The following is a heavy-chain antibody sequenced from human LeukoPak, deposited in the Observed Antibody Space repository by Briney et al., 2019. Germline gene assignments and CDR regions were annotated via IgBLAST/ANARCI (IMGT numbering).Heavy chain of an antibody. V-gene: IGHV1-2*02. Sequence: ASVKLSCNASGYTFTGYYMHWVRQPPGQGLEWMGWINPNSGGTNYAQKFQGRVTMTRDTSISTAYMELSRLRSDETAVYYCARESMVREIYYYGMDVWGQGTTVTVSS. CDR3: ARESMVREIYYYGMDV. CDR1: GYTFTGYY. CDR2: INPNSGGT. D-gene: IGHD3-10*01. J-gene: IGHJ6*02.